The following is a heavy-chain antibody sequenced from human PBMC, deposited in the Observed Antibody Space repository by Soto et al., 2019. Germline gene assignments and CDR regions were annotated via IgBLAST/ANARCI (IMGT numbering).Heavy chain of an antibody. J-gene: IGHJ5*02. V-gene: IGHV3-30-3*01. CDR3: ARDGYFGGGSCSRRGWFDP. D-gene: IGHD2-15*01. CDR2: ISYDGSST. Sequence: QVLLVESGGGVVQPGRSLRLSCAASGFTFNSYAMHWVRQAPGKGLEWVALISYDGSSTYYADSVKGRFNVSRDNSRNTLYLQINSLRPEDTAVYYCARDGYFGGGSCSRRGWFDPWGQGTLVTVSS. CDR1: GFTFNSYA.